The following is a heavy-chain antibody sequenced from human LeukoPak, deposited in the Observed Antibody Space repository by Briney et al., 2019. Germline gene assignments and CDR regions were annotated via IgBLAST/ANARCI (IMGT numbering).Heavy chain of an antibody. J-gene: IGHJ4*02. Sequence: GGSLRLSCAVSGFTFSSDWMIWVRQAPGKGLEWVANINPDGSEKNYVDSVRGRFTISRDNAKTSLYLQMNSLRAEDTAVYYCARHLSGITGYTYGRGIDYWGQGTLVTVSS. D-gene: IGHD5-18*01. CDR1: GFTFSSDW. CDR2: INPDGSEK. CDR3: ARHLSGITGYTYGRGIDY. V-gene: IGHV3-7*01.